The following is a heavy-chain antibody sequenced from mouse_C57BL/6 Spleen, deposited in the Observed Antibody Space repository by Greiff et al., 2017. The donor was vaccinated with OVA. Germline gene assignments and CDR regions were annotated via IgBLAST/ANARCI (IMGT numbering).Heavy chain of an antibody. V-gene: IGHV5-17*01. J-gene: IGHJ1*03. CDR2: ISSGSSTI. Sequence: EVQWVESGGGLVKPGGSLKLSCAASGFTFSDYGMHWVRQAPEKGLEWVAYISSGSSTIYYADTVKGRFTISRDNAKNTLFLQMTSLRSEDTAMYYCARRGHYYGSSYRYFDVWGTGTTVTVSS. CDR1: GFTFSDYG. CDR3: ARRGHYYGSSYRYFDV. D-gene: IGHD1-1*01.